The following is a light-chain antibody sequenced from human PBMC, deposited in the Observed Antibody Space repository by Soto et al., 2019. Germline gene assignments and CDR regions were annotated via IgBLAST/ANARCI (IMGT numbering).Light chain of an antibody. CDR3: TSYTSTSTLV. CDR1: SNDIGANDY. Sequence: QSALTQPASVSGSPGQSITISCTGTSNDIGANDYVSWYQHHPDQAPKILIYEAANRPSGVSHRFSGSKSGNTASLTISGLQAEDEADYFCTSYTSTSTLVFGGGTKVTVL. V-gene: IGLV2-14*01. CDR2: EAA. J-gene: IGLJ2*01.